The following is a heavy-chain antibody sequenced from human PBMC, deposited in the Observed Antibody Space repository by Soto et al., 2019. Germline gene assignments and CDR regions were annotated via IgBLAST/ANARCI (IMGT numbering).Heavy chain of an antibody. V-gene: IGHV1-18*01. J-gene: IGHJ6*02. CDR2: VSAYNGNA. CDR1: GYTFTSYF. CDR3: ARQNYYSGMDV. Sequence: GASVKVSCKASGYTFTSYFITWVRQAPGQGLEWMGWVSAYNGNANYAQILYGRVTMTTDTSTSTAYMELRSLRFDDTAVYYCARQNYYSGMDVWGQGTTVTVSS.